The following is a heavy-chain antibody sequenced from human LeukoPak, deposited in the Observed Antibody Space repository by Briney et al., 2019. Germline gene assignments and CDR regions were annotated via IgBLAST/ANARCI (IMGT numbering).Heavy chain of an antibody. V-gene: IGHV3-53*04. J-gene: IGHJ5*02. CDR1: GFTVSNNY. D-gene: IGHD6-13*01. CDR3: ARGLQQQLGWFDP. CDR2: IYSGGTT. Sequence: GGSLRLSCTVSGFTVSNNYMSWVRQAPGKGLEWVSIIYSGGTTYYADSVKGRFTISRHTSENTLYLQMNSLRTEDTAVYYSARGLQQQLGWFDPWGQGTLVTVSS.